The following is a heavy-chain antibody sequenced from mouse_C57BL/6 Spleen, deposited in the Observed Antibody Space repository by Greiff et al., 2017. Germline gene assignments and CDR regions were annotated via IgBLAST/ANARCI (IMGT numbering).Heavy chain of an antibody. J-gene: IGHJ4*01. CDR2: IRNKANGYTT. CDR1: GFTFTDYY. V-gene: IGHV7-3*01. Sequence: EVQLVESGGGLVQPGGSLSLSCAASGFTFTDYYMSWVRQPPGKALEWLGFIRNKANGYTTEYSASVKGRFTISRDNSQSILYLQMNALRAEDSATYYCARYRRGGGAMDYWGQGTSVTVSS. CDR3: ARYRRGGGAMDY.